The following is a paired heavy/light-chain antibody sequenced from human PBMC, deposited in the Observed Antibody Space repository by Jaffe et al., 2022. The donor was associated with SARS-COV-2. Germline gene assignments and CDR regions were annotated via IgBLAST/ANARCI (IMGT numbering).Heavy chain of an antibody. CDR1: GYSFSNYW. V-gene: IGHV5-51*01. CDR2: IYPADSHT. CDR3: ARRVGPGDPFEY. D-gene: IGHD7-27*01. J-gene: IGHJ4*02. Sequence: EVQLVQSGAEVKKPGESLKISCKGSGYSFSNYWVAWVRQVSGKGLEWMGSIYPADSHTIYSLSFQGQVTISADKSITTAYLQWSNLKASDTATYYCARRVGPGDPFEYWGQGTLVTVSS.
Light chain of an antibody. V-gene: IGLV3-1*01. CDR3: QAWDSSTAI. Sequence: SYELTQPPSVSVSPGQTATLTCSGHKLGDKYASWYQQKPGQSPVVVIYQDNKRPSGIPERFSGSNSGDTATLTISATQPMDEADYFCQAWDSSTAIFGGGTKLTVL. CDR1: KLGDKY. CDR2: QDN. J-gene: IGLJ2*01.